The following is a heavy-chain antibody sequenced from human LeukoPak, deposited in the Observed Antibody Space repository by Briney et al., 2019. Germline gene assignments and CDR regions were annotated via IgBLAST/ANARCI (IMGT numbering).Heavy chain of an antibody. Sequence: GASVKVSCKASGYTFSGYFVHWARQAPGQGLEWMGRINAGSGDTEFAQKLQGRVTMTTGTSTSTAYMELRSLRSDDMAVYYCARGRGGSYRFDYWGQGTLVTVSS. D-gene: IGHD1-26*01. CDR1: GYTFSGYF. J-gene: IGHJ4*02. CDR3: ARGRGGSYRFDY. V-gene: IGHV1-18*03. CDR2: INAGSGDT.